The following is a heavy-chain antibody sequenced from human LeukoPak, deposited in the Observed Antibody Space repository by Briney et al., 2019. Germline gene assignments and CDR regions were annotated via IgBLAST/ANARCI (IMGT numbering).Heavy chain of an antibody. V-gene: IGHV3-23*01. D-gene: IGHD4-11*01. Sequence: PGVSLTLPCPASGFSFRHYAMHWVRQAPGKGLEWVAAISSSGDGTYFVDAVRGRFTISRDNSKNTFYLQMSSLGVDDTAVYYCAKDSPRLAVTGVEYFDHWGQGTLVTVSS. CDR2: ISSSGDGT. CDR1: GFSFRHYA. J-gene: IGHJ1*01. CDR3: AKDSPRLAVTGVEYFDH.